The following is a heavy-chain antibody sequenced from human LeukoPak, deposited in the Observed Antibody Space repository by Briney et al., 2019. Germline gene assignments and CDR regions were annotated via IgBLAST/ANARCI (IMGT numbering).Heavy chain of an antibody. V-gene: IGHV4-59*01. D-gene: IGHD6-13*01. Sequence: SETLSLTCTVSGDSISNYYWSWIRQPPGKGLEWIGYIYYRGSTNYNPSLKSRVTISVDTSKNQFSLKLSSVTAADTAVYYCAREVVAAPGTVDYWGQGTLVTVSS. CDR1: GDSISNYY. CDR3: AREVVAAPGTVDY. J-gene: IGHJ4*01. CDR2: IYYRGST.